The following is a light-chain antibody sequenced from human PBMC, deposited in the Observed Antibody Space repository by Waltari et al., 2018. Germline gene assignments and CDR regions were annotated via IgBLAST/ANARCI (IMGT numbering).Light chain of an antibody. CDR1: QSVSRA. J-gene: IGKJ1*01. V-gene: IGKV3-20*01. CDR2: AAP. Sequence: SCRASQSVSRALAWYQQKAGQAPRLLIYAAPTRAPGIPDRFSGSGSGTDFSLTISRLEPEDFAVYYCQHYVRLPATFGQGTKVEIK. CDR3: QHYVRLPAT.